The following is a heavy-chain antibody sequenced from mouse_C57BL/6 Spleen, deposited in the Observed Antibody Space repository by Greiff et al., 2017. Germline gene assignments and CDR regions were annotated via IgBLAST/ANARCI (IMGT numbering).Heavy chain of an antibody. V-gene: IGHV5-17*01. J-gene: IGHJ1*03. CDR1: GFTFSDYG. CDR2: ISSGSSTI. Sequence: DVKLVESGGGLVKPGGSLKLSCAASGFTFSDYGMHWVRQAPEKGLEWVAYISSGSSTIYYADTVKGRFTISRDNAKNTLFLQMTSLRSEDTAMYYCARQIYYGSSYRYFDVWGTGTTVTVSS. CDR3: ARQIYYGSSYRYFDV. D-gene: IGHD1-1*01.